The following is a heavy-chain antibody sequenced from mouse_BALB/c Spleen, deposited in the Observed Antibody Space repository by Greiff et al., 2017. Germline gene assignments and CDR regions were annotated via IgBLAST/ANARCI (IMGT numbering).Heavy chain of an antibody. J-gene: IGHJ3*01. CDR1: GFSLTSYG. Sequence: QVQLQQSGPGLVQPSQSLSITCTVSGFSLTSYGVHWVRQSPGKGLEWLGVIWSGGSTDYNAAFISRLSISKDNSKSQVFFKMNSLQANDTAIYYCARNNYDYDGGTWFAYWGQGTLVTVSA. D-gene: IGHD2-4*01. V-gene: IGHV2-2*02. CDR2: IWSGGST. CDR3: ARNNYDYDGGTWFAY.